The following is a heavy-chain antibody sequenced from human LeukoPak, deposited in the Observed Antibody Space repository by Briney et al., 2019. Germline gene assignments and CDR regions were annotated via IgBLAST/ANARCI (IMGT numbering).Heavy chain of an antibody. Sequence: GGSLRLSCAASGFIFSSFSISWVRRAPGKGLEWVSYIDGPASNIYYADSEKGRFTISRDNDKYSVHLQMSSLRAEDTGVYYCTTYGRNGYRGYFWGQGALVTVSS. D-gene: IGHD5-24*01. CDR2: IDGPASNI. CDR1: GFIFSSFS. V-gene: IGHV3-48*03. CDR3: TTYGRNGYRGYF. J-gene: IGHJ4*02.